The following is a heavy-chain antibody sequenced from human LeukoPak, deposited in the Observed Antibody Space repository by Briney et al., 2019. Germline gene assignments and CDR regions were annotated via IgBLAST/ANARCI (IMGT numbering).Heavy chain of an antibody. CDR2: ISYDGSNK. CDR3: AKGIASDGYNFNRFDY. Sequence: PGGSLRLSCAASGFTFNSFGMHWVRQAPGKGLEWVAVISYDGSNKYFADSVKGRFTISRDNSKNTLYFQMSSLRAEDTAVYYCAKGIASDGYNFNRFDYWGQGTLVTVSS. CDR1: GFTFNSFG. D-gene: IGHD5-24*01. V-gene: IGHV3-30*18. J-gene: IGHJ4*02.